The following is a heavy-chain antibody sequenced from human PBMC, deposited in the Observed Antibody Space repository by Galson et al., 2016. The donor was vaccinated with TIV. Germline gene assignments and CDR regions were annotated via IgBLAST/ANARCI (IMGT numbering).Heavy chain of an antibody. V-gene: IGHV3-21*06. CDR3: ARIIGYWEGYYAMDV. Sequence: SLRLSCAASGFTFSGHSMNWVRQAPGKGLEWVSSTSVSSDYIYYGDSVKGRFTISRDNAKNSLFLQMNSLRAEDTAVYYCARIIGYWEGYYAMDVWGQGTTVTVAS. CDR2: TSVSSDYI. D-gene: IGHD2-15*01. J-gene: IGHJ6*02. CDR1: GFTFSGHS.